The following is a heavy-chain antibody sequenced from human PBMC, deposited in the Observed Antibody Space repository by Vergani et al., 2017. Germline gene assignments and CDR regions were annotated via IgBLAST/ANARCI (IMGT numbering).Heavy chain of an antibody. CDR1: GDSVISTDYH. CDR3: ASKRGACRAAYCHAYDF. D-gene: IGHD2-15*01. CDR2: MDYSGST. J-gene: IGHJ4*02. V-gene: IGHV4-39*01. Sequence: QVQLQESGPGLVKPSETLSLTCTVSGDSVISTDYHWGWIRQPPGKGLEWIGSMDYSGSTSYNPSLESRISISFETPKNQFSLRLTSVTAADTAVYYCASKRGACRAAYCHAYDFWGPGNLGGGSS.